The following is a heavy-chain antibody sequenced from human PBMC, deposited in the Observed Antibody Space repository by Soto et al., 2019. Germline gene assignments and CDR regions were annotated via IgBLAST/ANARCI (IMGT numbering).Heavy chain of an antibody. CDR3: AAELELPTYMDV. D-gene: IGHD1-7*01. CDR2: IVVGSGNT. CDR1: GFTFTSSA. Sequence: ASVKVFSKASGFTFTSSAMQWVRQARGQRREWIGWIVVGSGNTNYAQKFQERVTITRAMSTSTAYMELSSLRSEDTAVYYCAAELELPTYMDVWGKGTTVTVSS. V-gene: IGHV1-58*02. J-gene: IGHJ6*03.